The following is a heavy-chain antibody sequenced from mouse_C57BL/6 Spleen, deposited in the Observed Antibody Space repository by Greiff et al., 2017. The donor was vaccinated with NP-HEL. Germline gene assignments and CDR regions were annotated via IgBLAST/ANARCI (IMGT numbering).Heavy chain of an antibody. D-gene: IGHD1-1*01. V-gene: IGHV1-50*01. J-gene: IGHJ3*01. CDR1: GYTFTSYW. Sequence: VQLQQPGAELVKPGASVKLSCKASGYTFTSYWMQWVKQRPGQGLEWIGEIDPSDSYTNFNQKFKGKATLTVDTSSSTAYMQLSSLTSEDSAVYYCARSYYYGSSYGPFAYWGQGTLVTVSA. CDR2: IDPSDSYT. CDR3: ARSYYYGSSYGPFAY.